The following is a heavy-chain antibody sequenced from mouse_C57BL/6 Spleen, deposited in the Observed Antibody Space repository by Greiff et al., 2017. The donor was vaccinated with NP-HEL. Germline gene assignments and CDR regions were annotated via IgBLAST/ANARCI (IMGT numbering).Heavy chain of an antibody. J-gene: IGHJ4*01. V-gene: IGHV5-17*01. D-gene: IGHD2-5*01. CDR2: ISSGSSTI. CDR1: GFTFSDYG. CDR3: ARGDSNYRDYAMDY. Sequence: DVHLVESGGGLVKPGGSLKLSCAASGFTFSDYGMHWVRQAPEKGLEWVAYISSGSSTIYYADTVKGRFTISRDNAKNTLFLHMTSLRSEDTAMYYCARGDSNYRDYAMDYWGQGTSVTVSS.